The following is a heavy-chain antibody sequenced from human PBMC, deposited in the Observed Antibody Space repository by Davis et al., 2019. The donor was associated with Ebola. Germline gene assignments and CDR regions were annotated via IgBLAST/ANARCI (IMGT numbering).Heavy chain of an antibody. CDR2: ISDSGGST. J-gene: IGHJ5*02. CDR3: AKGGGTSSSDFRRT. CDR1: GFTFSNYA. V-gene: IGHV3-23*01. D-gene: IGHD6-6*01. Sequence: GGSLRLSCAASGFTFSNYAISRVCQAPGKGLEWVSVISDSGGSTHYADSVKGRFTISRDNSKNTLYLQMNSLRAEDTAVYYCAKGGGTSSSDFRRTWGQGTLVTVSS.